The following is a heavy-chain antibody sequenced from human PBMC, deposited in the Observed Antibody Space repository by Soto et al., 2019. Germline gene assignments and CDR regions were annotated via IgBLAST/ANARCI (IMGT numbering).Heavy chain of an antibody. J-gene: IGHJ4*02. CDR3: ARGDFWSGLDY. V-gene: IGHV4-4*02. Sequence: KASETLSLTCDVSGDSITNTYWWTWVRQSPGRGLEWIGEIFHSGSTNYNPPLKNRVHISVDQVNNRFSLTVGSVTAADTAIYYCARGDFWSGLDYWGPGILVTVSS. D-gene: IGHD3-3*01. CDR1: GDSITNTYW. CDR2: IFHSGST.